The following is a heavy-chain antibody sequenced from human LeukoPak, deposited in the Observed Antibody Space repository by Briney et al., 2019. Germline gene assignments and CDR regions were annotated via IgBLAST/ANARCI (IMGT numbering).Heavy chain of an antibody. Sequence: GGSLRLSCAASGFSFQDYTMCWVRQAPGKGLEWVSLISWDGARTNYADSLKGRFAISRDNSKNSLYLQMNSLRTEDTALYYCAKGSSSWPSLFDYWGQGTLVTVSS. D-gene: IGHD6-13*01. CDR2: ISWDGART. CDR1: GFSFQDYT. V-gene: IGHV3-43*01. J-gene: IGHJ4*02. CDR3: AKGSSSWPSLFDY.